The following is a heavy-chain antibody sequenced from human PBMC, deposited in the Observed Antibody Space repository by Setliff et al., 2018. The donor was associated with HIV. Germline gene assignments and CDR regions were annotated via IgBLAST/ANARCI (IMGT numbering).Heavy chain of an antibody. CDR2: IIPSIATA. CDR3: ARDTLAYCGGECYSGY. CDR1: GGTFSIFS. D-gene: IGHD2-21*01. Sequence: ASVKVSCKTSGGTFSIFSITWVRQAPGQGLEWMGRIIPSIATAKSAQRFQGRVTITADKSTSTAYMELSSLKSEDTAVYYCARDTLAYCGGECYSGYWGPGTLVTVSS. V-gene: IGHV1-69*08. J-gene: IGHJ4*02.